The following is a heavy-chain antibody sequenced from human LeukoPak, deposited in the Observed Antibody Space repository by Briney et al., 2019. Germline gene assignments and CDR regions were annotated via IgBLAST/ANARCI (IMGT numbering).Heavy chain of an antibody. CDR1: GGSFSGYY. Sequence: SETLSLTCAVYGGSFSGYYWSWIRQPPGKGLEWIGEINHSGSTNYNPSLKSRVTISVDTSKNQFSLKLSSVTAADTGVYYCARGLLWFGECKPYYFDFWGQGTLVTVSS. D-gene: IGHD3-10*01. J-gene: IGHJ4*02. CDR3: ARGLLWFGECKPYYFDF. V-gene: IGHV4-34*01. CDR2: INHSGST.